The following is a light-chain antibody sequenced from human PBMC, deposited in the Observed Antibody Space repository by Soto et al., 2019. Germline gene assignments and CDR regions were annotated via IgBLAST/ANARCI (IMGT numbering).Light chain of an antibody. J-gene: IGKJ5*01. CDR3: QQYNNWPPIT. Sequence: IVVTQSPATLSVSPGERATLSCRASQSVNFNLAWYQQKPGQAPRLLIYGASTRATGIPARFSGSGSGTEFALTISSLQSEDFAAYYCQQYNNWPPITFGQGTRREIK. V-gene: IGKV3-15*01. CDR1: QSVNFN. CDR2: GAS.